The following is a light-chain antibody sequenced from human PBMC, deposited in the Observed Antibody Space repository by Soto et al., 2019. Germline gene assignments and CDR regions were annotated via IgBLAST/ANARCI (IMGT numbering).Light chain of an antibody. CDR1: QSVSSAN. CDR3: QQYNNWPPIT. V-gene: IGKV3D-15*01. J-gene: IGKJ5*01. Sequence: IVLTQSAGALSLYPGERATLSCRASQSVSSANFAWYQQKPGQAPRLLIYGASSRATGIPARFSGSGSGTEFTLTISSLQSEDFAVYYCQQYNNWPPITFGQGTRLEIK. CDR2: GAS.